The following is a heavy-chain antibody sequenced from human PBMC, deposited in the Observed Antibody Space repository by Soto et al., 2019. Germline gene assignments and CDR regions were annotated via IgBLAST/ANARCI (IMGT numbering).Heavy chain of an antibody. D-gene: IGHD5-18*01. CDR1: GLTFSSYA. V-gene: IGHV3-23*01. CDR3: AKRLFVIVVVGGYDI. CDR2: ISCNGGST. Sequence: GGSLTLSCVASGLTFSSYAMGWDSQAPGKGLEWVSDISCNGGSTYYADSEKGRFTISRDNAKNTLFLEMNSLRVEDTAVYYCAKRLFVIVVVGGYDIWGQGTKVTVSS. J-gene: IGHJ3*02.